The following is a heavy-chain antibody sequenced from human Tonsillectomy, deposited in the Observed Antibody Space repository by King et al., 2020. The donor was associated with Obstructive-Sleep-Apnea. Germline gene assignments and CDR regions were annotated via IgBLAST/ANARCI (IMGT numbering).Heavy chain of an antibody. J-gene: IGHJ4*02. Sequence: QLQESGTGLEKPSETLSINCTVSGGSISSSSYFWGWIRQPPGKGLEWIGTFYYTRRTYYNPSLKSRVTISVDTSKNRFSLRLSSVTAADTALYYCAVPHYYGSSGPIDYWGQGTLVTVSS. D-gene: IGHD3-22*01. CDR3: AVPHYYGSSGPIDY. CDR1: GGSISSSSYF. V-gene: IGHV4-39*07. CDR2: FYYTRRT.